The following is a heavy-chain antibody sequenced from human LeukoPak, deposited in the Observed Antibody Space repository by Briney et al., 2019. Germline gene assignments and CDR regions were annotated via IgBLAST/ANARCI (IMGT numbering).Heavy chain of an antibody. J-gene: IGHJ4*02. CDR3: ARRECSSNSCSEDY. CDR2: IYHNVCT. Sequence: SQTLLLTCAVSGSSISNGGYSWSWIPQPPGKGLEWIGYIYHNVCTYYNPSRKSRVTISVDRSKNQFSLKLSSVTAADTAVYYCARRECSSNSCSEDYWGQGTLVTVSS. D-gene: IGHD2-2*01. V-gene: IGHV4-30-2*01. CDR1: GSSISNGGYS.